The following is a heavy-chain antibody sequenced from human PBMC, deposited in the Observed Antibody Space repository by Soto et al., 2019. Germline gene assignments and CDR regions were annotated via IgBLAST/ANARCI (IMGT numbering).Heavy chain of an antibody. D-gene: IGHD1-26*01. CDR3: ARVDAVGATRPAFDI. CDR2: INPSGGST. Sequence: GASVKVSCKASGYTFTSYYMHWVRQAPGQGLEWMGIINPSGGSTSYARKFQGRVTMTRDTSTSTVYMELSSLRSEDTAVYYCARVDAVGATRPAFDIWGRGTMVTVSS. CDR1: GYTFTSYY. J-gene: IGHJ3*02. V-gene: IGHV1-46*01.